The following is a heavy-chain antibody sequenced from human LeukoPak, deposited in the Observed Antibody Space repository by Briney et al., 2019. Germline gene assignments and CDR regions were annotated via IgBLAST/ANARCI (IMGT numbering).Heavy chain of an antibody. CDR2: ISSNGGST. J-gene: IGHJ4*02. CDR1: GFTFSSYA. CDR3: ARDGIAGAPTYYFDY. Sequence: GGSLRLSCAASGFTFSSYAMHWVRQAPGKGLEYVSAISSNGGSTDYANSVKGRFTISRDNSKNTLYLQMGSLRAEDMAVYYCARDGIAGAPTYYFDYWGQGTLVTVSS. V-gene: IGHV3-64*01. D-gene: IGHD6-19*01.